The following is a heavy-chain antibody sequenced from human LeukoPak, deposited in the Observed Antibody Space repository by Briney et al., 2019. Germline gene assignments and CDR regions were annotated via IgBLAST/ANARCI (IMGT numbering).Heavy chain of an antibody. Sequence: GESLKISCKGSGYRFTNYWIAWVRQMPGKGLELMGGIYPGDSDTRYSPSLQGQVTISADKSISTAFLQWSSLKASDTAIYYCARQGVYYSDSSAFYHWGQGTQVTVSS. J-gene: IGHJ4*02. CDR2: IYPGDSDT. CDR1: GYRFTNYW. D-gene: IGHD3-22*01. V-gene: IGHV5-51*01. CDR3: ARQGVYYSDSSAFYH.